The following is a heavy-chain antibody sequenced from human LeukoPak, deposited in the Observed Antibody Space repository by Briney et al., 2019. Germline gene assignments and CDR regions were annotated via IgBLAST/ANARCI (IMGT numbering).Heavy chain of an antibody. J-gene: IGHJ4*02. V-gene: IGHV1-46*01. Sequence: ASVKVSCKAPGYTFTSYYMHWVRKAPGQGCEWMGIINLSGGSSSYAQTSQGRVTMTRDMSTSTVYMELSSLSSEDTAVYYCAREAYCSGGSCYPPDYGGQGTLVTVSS. D-gene: IGHD2-15*01. CDR1: GYTFTSYY. CDR3: AREAYCSGGSCYPPDY. CDR2: INLSGGSS.